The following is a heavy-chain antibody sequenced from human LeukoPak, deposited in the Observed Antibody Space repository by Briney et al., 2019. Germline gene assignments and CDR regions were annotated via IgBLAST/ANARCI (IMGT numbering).Heavy chain of an antibody. CDR1: GYRFTNYW. V-gene: IGHV5-51*01. Sequence: GESLKISCATSGYRFTNYWIGWVRQMPGKGLEFMGIINPGDSDTRYSPSFQGQVTISADKSFSTAYLQLNSLKASDTATYYCARHATTGFIVNRFDPWGQGTLVTVFS. CDR2: INPGDSDT. J-gene: IGHJ5*02. CDR3: ARHATTGFIVNRFDP. D-gene: IGHD1-26*01.